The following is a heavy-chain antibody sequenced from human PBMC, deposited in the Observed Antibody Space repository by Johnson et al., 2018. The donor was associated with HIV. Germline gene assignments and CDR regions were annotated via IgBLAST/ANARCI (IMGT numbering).Heavy chain of an antibody. J-gene: IGHJ3*02. D-gene: IGHD3-3*01. V-gene: IGHV3-30*04. CDR1: GFTFSSYS. Sequence: QVQLVESGGGVVQPGRSLRLSCAASGFTFSSYSMHWVRQAPGKGLEWVAVISYDGHKEYYADSVEGRFTVSRDNTKNTLYLQMNILIADDTAIYYGALTESRFLEWLFRAFDIWGQGTMVTVSS. CDR3: ALTESRFLEWLFRAFDI. CDR2: ISYDGHKE.